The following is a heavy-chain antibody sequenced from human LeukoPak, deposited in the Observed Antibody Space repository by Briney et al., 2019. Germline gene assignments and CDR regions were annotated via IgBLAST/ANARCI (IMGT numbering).Heavy chain of an antibody. D-gene: IGHD6-13*01. J-gene: IGHJ5*02. CDR2: IYYSGTT. V-gene: IGHV4-61*08. CDR1: GGSISSGGYY. CDR3: ARGWYSSPLNNWFDP. Sequence: SETLSLTCTVSGGSISSGGYYWSWIRQHPGKGLEWIGYIYYSGTTNYNPSLKSRATMSVDTSKNQFSLKLSSVTAADTAVYYCARGWYSSPLNNWFDPWGQGTLVTVSS.